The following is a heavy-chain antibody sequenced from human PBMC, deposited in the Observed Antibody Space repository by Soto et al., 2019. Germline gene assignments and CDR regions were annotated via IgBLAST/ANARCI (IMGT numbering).Heavy chain of an antibody. CDR1: GGTFSSYA. CDR2: IIPIFGTA. CDR3: ARGGVGDIVVVPAAKTNWFDP. V-gene: IGHV1-69*13. J-gene: IGHJ5*02. D-gene: IGHD2-2*01. Sequence: GASVKVSCKASGGTFSSYAISWVRQAPGQGLEWMGGIIPIFGTANYAQKFQGRVTITADESTSTAYMELSSLRSEDTAVYYCARGGVGDIVVVPAAKTNWFDPWGQGTLVTAPQ.